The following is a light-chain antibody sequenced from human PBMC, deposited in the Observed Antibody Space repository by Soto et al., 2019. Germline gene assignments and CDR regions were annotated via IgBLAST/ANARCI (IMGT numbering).Light chain of an antibody. CDR3: GAWDSILSALI. J-gene: IGLJ2*01. V-gene: IGLV1-51*01. Sequence: QSVLTQPPSVSAAPGQRVTISCSGSSYNIGTNYVSWYQQLPGTAPKLVIYDNNKRPSGIPDRFSGSKSGTSATLDITGLQTGDGADYYCGAWDSILSALIFGGGTKLTVL. CDR1: SYNIGTNY. CDR2: DNN.